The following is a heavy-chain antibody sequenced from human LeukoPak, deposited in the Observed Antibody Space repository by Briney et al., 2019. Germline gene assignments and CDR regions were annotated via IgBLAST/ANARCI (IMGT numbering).Heavy chain of an antibody. CDR2: INAYNGNK. Sequence: AAVTVSFLASGYIFTNYVITWVRPAPGQGVAWMGWINAYNGNKKYVQKLQGRVTKTTDTSTSTAYMELRSLRSDDTAVYYCTRGPLAVAGSPLFYWGQGTLVTVSS. V-gene: IGHV1-18*01. J-gene: IGHJ4*02. D-gene: IGHD6-13*01. CDR3: TRGPLAVAGSPLFY. CDR1: GYIFTNYV.